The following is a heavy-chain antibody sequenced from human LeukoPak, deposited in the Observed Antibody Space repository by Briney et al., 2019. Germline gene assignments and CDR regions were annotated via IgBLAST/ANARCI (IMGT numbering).Heavy chain of an antibody. CDR1: GFTFDDYA. CDR2: ISWNSGSI. J-gene: IGHJ4*02. V-gene: IGHV3-9*01. CDR3: AKARHIAAAGTGFDY. Sequence: GGSLRLSCAASGFTFDDYAMHWVRQAPGKGLEWVSGISWNSGSIGYADSVKGRFTISRDNAKNSLYLQMNSLRAEGTALYYCAKARHIAAAGTGFDYWGQGTLVTVSS. D-gene: IGHD6-13*01.